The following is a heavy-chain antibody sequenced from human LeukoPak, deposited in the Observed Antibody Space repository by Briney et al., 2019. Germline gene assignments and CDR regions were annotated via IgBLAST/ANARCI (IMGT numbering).Heavy chain of an antibody. CDR3: ARAPIAAAGTNNWFDP. CDR1: GGTFSSYA. D-gene: IGHD6-13*01. Sequence: RASVKVSCKASGGTFSSYAISWVRQAPGQGLEWMGGIIPIFGTANYAQKFQGRVTITADESTSTAYMELSSLRSEDTAVYYCARAPIAAAGTNNWFDPWGQGTLVTVSS. CDR2: IIPIFGTA. J-gene: IGHJ5*02. V-gene: IGHV1-69*13.